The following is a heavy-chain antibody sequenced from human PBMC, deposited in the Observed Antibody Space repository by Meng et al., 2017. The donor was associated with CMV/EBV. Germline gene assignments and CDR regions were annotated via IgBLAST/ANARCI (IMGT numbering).Heavy chain of an antibody. CDR2: ISYDGSNK. CDR1: GFTFSSYA. J-gene: IGHJ4*02. Sequence: QVQLGESGGGVVQPGGSLRLSCAASGFTFSSYAMHWVRQAPGKGLEWVAVISYDGSNKYYADSVKGRFTISRDNSKNTLYLQMNSLRAEDTAVDYCARGSVAGFDYWGQGTLVTVSS. D-gene: IGHD6-19*01. V-gene: IGHV3-30-3*01. CDR3: ARGSVAGFDY.